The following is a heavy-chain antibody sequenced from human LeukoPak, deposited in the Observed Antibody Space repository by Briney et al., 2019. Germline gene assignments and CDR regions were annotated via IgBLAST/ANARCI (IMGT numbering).Heavy chain of an antibody. CDR3: AKEDYDGSGSYLGY. V-gene: IGHV3-30*18. CDR1: GFTFSSYG. D-gene: IGHD3-10*01. Sequence: GGSLRLSCAASGFTFSSYGMHWVRQAPGKGLEWVAVVSYDGSNKVYADSVKGRFTISRDNSKNTLYLQMNSLRPEDTAAYHCAKEDYDGSGSYLGYWGQGTLVTVSS. J-gene: IGHJ4*02. CDR2: VSYDGSNK.